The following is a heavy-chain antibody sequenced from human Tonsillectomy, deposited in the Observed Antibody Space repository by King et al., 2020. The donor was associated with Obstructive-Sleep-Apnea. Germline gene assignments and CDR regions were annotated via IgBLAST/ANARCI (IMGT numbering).Heavy chain of an antibody. CDR3: AKVSLVRALVGYFDL. D-gene: IGHD3-10*01. J-gene: IGHJ2*01. CDR1: GFTFDDFA. CDR2: ISWNSGDI. Sequence: VQLVESGGDLVQPGRSLRLSCTASGFTFDDFAMHWVRQAPGKGLEWVSGISWNSGDIGYADSVKGRFTISRDNSKNSLYLHMNNLRAEDTALYYCAKVSLVRALVGYFDLWGRGTLLTVSS. V-gene: IGHV3-9*01.